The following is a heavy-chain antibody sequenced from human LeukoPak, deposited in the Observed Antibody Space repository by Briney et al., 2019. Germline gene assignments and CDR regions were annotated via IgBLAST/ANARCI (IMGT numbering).Heavy chain of an antibody. Sequence: ASVKVSCKASGGTFSSYAISWVRQAPGQGLEWMGGIIPIFGTASYAQKFQGRVTITADKSTSTAYMELSSLRSEDTAVYYCASPNYGDSDAFDIWGQGTMVTVSS. CDR1: GGTFSSYA. CDR3: ASPNYGDSDAFDI. D-gene: IGHD4-17*01. CDR2: IIPIFGTA. J-gene: IGHJ3*02. V-gene: IGHV1-69*06.